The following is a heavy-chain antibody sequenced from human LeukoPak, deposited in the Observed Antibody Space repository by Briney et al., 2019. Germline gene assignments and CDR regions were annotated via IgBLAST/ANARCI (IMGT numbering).Heavy chain of an antibody. Sequence: SETLSLTCTVSGASISSSTYYWGWFRHPSGKGLEWIGIINYSGSSYSSPSLKSRVAISVDTSKNQFSLKLSSVTAADTAVYYCARQSRYFHREGYQYGMDVWGQGTTVTVSS. CDR2: INYSGSS. CDR3: ARQSRYFHREGYQYGMDV. D-gene: IGHD2-2*01. V-gene: IGHV4-39*01. J-gene: IGHJ6*02. CDR1: GASISSSTYY.